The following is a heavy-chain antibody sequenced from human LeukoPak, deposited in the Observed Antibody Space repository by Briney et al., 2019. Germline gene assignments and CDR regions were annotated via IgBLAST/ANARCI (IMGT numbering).Heavy chain of an antibody. J-gene: IGHJ5*02. CDR2: IYYSGST. CDR3: ARHDVKLAARPRNWFDP. Sequence: PSETLSLTCTVSGGSISSSSYYWGWIRQPPGKGLEWIGSIYYSGSTYYNPSLKSRVTISVDTSKNQFSLKLSSVTAADTAVYYCARHDVKLAARPRNWFDPWGQGTLVTVSS. V-gene: IGHV4-39*01. CDR1: GGSISSSSYY. D-gene: IGHD6-6*01.